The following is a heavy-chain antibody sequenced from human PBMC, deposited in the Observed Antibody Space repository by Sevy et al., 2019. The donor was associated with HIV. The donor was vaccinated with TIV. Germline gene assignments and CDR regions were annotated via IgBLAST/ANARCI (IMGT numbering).Heavy chain of an antibody. D-gene: IGHD6-6*01. Sequence: GGSLRLSCAASGFTFSSNWMTWVRQAPGKGLEWVANVKQDMSEKYYADSVKGRFTISRDNAKNLLFLQMNSLRAEDTALYYCARGVRTYDAFDLWGQGTMVTVSS. CDR2: VKQDMSEK. CDR1: GFTFSSNW. J-gene: IGHJ3*01. V-gene: IGHV3-7*01. CDR3: ARGVRTYDAFDL.